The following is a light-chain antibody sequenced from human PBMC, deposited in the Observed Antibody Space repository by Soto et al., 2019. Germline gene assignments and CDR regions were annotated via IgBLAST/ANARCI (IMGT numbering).Light chain of an antibody. CDR3: QQYGSSPGWT. CDR1: RSVSSSY. CDR2: GAS. V-gene: IGKV3-20*01. Sequence: EIVLTQCPGTLSLSPGERATLSCRASRSVSSSYLAWYQQKPGQAPRLLIYGASSRATGIPDRFSGSGSGTDFTLTISRLEPEDFAVYYCQQYGSSPGWTFGQGTKVEIK. J-gene: IGKJ1*01.